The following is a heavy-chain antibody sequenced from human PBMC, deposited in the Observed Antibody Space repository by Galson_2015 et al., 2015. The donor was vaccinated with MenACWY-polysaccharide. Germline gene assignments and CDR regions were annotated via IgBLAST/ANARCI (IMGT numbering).Heavy chain of an antibody. Sequence: ETLSLTCAVSDYSIRSGYSWGWIRQPPGKGLEWIASIFHSGTTYYNPSLKSRVTISVDTSKNHFSLKLSSVTAADTAVYYCARVEKYSGSFYILYWGQGTLVTVSS. D-gene: IGHD1-26*01. CDR2: IFHSGTT. V-gene: IGHV4-38-2*01. CDR1: DYSIRSGYS. CDR3: ARVEKYSGSFYILY. J-gene: IGHJ4*02.